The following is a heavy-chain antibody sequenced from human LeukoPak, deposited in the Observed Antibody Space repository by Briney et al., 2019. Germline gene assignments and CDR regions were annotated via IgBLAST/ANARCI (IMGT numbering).Heavy chain of an antibody. Sequence: ASVTVSCTASGYTFTGQYLYWARQTPGQGLEWMGWINPKTGDTDSAQNFQGRVTMTRDTSITTVYMELSSLTSDDTAVYYCARGYYGMDVWGQGTTVTVSS. J-gene: IGHJ6*02. CDR1: GYTFTGQY. CDR2: INPKTGDT. CDR3: ARGYYGMDV. V-gene: IGHV1-2*02.